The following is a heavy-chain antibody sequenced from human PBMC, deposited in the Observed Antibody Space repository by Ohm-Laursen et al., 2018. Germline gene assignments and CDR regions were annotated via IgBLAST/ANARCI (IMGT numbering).Heavy chain of an antibody. J-gene: IGHJ4*02. Sequence: SDTLSLTCTVSGGSISGYHWSWIRQPAGKGLEWIGRMYTSGSTNYNPSLKSRVTMSVDTSKNQFSLKLSSVTAADTAVYHCAREGARQGIDYWGQGTLVTVSS. CDR2: MYTSGST. CDR1: GGSISGYH. CDR3: AREGARQGIDY. V-gene: IGHV4-4*07. D-gene: IGHD3-16*01.